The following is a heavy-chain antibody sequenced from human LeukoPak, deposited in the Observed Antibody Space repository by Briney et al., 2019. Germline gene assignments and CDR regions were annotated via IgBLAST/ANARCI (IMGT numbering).Heavy chain of an antibody. J-gene: IGHJ4*02. D-gene: IGHD3/OR15-3a*01. CDR3: ERDLDGAFDY. V-gene: IGHV1-69*05. CDR2: IIPIFGTA. CDR1: GGTFSSYA. Sequence: ASVKVSCKASGGTFSSYAISWVRQAPGQGLEWMGGIIPIFGTANYAQKFQGRVTITTDESTSTAYMELSSLRSEDTAVYYCERDLDGAFDYWGQGTLVTVSS.